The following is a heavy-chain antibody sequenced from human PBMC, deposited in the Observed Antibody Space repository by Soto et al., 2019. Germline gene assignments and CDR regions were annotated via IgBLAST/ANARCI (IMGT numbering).Heavy chain of an antibody. CDR2: IYHGGRT. V-gene: IGHV4-4*02. Sequence: SETLSLTCAVSGGSISTSNWWSWVRQPPGKGLEWIGEIYHGGRTNYNPSLKSRVTVSIDTSKNQFSLKLTSVTAADTAVYYCARGTGGYYYDYWGQGALVTVSS. CDR3: ARGTGGYYYDY. D-gene: IGHD3-22*01. J-gene: IGHJ4*02. CDR1: GGSISTSNW.